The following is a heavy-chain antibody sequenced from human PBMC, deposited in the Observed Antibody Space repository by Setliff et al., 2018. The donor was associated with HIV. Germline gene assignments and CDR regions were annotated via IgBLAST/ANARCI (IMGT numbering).Heavy chain of an antibody. Sequence: GSLRLSCAASVFTFNNYGMNWVRQAPGKGPEWVAFIRYDGSQKYYVDSVKGRFTISRDNSKNTLYLQMNSLKIEDTAVYYCTTDRWSHFYDSSGYYYYYWGQGTLVTVSS. CDR2: IRYDGSQK. D-gene: IGHD3-22*01. CDR1: VFTFNNYG. CDR3: TTDRWSHFYDSSGYYYYY. J-gene: IGHJ4*02. V-gene: IGHV3-30*02.